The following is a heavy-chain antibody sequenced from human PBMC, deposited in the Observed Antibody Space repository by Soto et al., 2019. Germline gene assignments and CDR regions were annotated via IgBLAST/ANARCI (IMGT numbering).Heavy chain of an antibody. CDR3: AKGLANFYYYGMDV. J-gene: IGHJ6*02. CDR1: GFTFSIYA. CDR2: ISASGGDT. D-gene: IGHD3-9*01. V-gene: IGHV3-23*01. Sequence: GGSLRLSCAASGFTFSIYAMSWVRQAPGQGLEWVSAISASGGDTYYADSVKGRFTISRDISKSTLYLQMNRLRAEDTALYYCAKGLANFYYYGMDVWGQGTTVTVS.